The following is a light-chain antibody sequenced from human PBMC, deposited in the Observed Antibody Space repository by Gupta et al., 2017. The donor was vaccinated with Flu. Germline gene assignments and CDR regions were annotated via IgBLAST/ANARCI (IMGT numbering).Light chain of an antibody. CDR2: DAS. J-gene: IGKJ5*01. CDR1: QSVSSY. CDR3: QQRQYWPPIT. Sequence: EVVLTQSPATLSLSPGERATLSCRTSQSVSSYLAWYQQKPGQAPRLLIYDASNRATGIPARFSGSGYGTDFTLTISSREPEDFAVYYCQQRQYWPPITFGQGTRLEIK. V-gene: IGKV3-11*01.